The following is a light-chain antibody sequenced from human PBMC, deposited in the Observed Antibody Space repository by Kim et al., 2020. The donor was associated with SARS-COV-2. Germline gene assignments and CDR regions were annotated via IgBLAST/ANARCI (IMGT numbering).Light chain of an antibody. V-gene: IGLV3-19*01. J-gene: IGLJ2*01. CDR2: GKD. CDR1: SLRSYY. Sequence: VALGQTVRITCLGDSLRSYYATGYQQKPGQAPKVVIYGKDNRPSGVPDRFSGSSSGNTAYLTITGTQAGDEADYYCNSRDSNDYVVFGGGTKVTVL. CDR3: NSRDSNDYVV.